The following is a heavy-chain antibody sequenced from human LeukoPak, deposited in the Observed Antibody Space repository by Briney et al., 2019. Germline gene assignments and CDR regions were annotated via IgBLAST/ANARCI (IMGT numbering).Heavy chain of an antibody. J-gene: IGHJ6*02. CDR3: ARERDGMGV. CDR2: IYHSGST. CDR1: GGSITSDNW. V-gene: IGHV4-4*02. Sequence: PSETLSLTCAVSGGSITSDNWWTWVRQPPGKGLEWIGAIYHSGSTDYNPSLKSRVTISVDKSKNQFSLKLSSVTAADTAVYFCARERDGMGVWGQGTTVTVSS.